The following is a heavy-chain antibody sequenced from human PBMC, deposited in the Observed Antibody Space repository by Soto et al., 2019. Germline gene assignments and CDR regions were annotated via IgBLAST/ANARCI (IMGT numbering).Heavy chain of an antibody. J-gene: IGHJ4*02. Sequence: GGSLRLSCAASGFTFSSYAMHWVRQAPGKGLEWVAVISYDGSNKYYADSGKGRFTISRDNSKNTLYLQMNSLRAEDTTVYYCARDPGVATIPIGGYFDYWGQGTLVTVSS. D-gene: IGHD5-12*01. CDR1: GFTFSSYA. CDR2: ISYDGSNK. CDR3: ARDPGVATIPIGGYFDY. V-gene: IGHV3-30*04.